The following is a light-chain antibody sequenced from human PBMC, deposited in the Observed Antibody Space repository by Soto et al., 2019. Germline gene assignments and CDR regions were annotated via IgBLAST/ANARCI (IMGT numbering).Light chain of an antibody. CDR1: QSVTSSY. Sequence: EIVLTQSPGTLSLSPGERLTLSCRASQSVTSSYLAWYQQKPGQAPRLLIYGASTRATGTPARFSGSGSGTDFTLTVNRLESEDFAVYYCQHYGDSPPNAFGQGTKLEI. CDR3: QHYGDSPPNA. CDR2: GAS. J-gene: IGKJ2*01. V-gene: IGKV3-20*01.